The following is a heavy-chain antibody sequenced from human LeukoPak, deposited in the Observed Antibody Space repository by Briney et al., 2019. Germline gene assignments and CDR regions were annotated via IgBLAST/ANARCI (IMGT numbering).Heavy chain of an antibody. CDR3: ARDGAHKNHYYSYYYMDV. J-gene: IGHJ6*03. CDR2: INHSGST. CDR1: GGSFSGYY. V-gene: IGHV4-34*01. Sequence: SGTLSLTCAVYGGSFSGYYWSWIRQPPGKGLEWIGEINHSGSTNYNPSLKSRVTISVDTSNNQFSLKLSSVTAADTAVYYCARDGAHKNHYYSYYYMDVWGKGTTVTVSS. D-gene: IGHD3-16*01.